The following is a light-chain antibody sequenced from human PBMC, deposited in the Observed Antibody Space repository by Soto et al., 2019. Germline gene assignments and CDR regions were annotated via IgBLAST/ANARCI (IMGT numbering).Light chain of an antibody. V-gene: IGKV1-39*01. Sequence: DIQMTQSPSSLSASVGDRVTITCRASQSISSYLNWYQQKPGKAPKLLIYAASSLQSGVPSRFSGSGSGTDFTLTISSLQPEHFATYYCQQSYSTPFTFGPGTKVDIK. CDR2: AAS. J-gene: IGKJ3*01. CDR3: QQSYSTPFT. CDR1: QSISSY.